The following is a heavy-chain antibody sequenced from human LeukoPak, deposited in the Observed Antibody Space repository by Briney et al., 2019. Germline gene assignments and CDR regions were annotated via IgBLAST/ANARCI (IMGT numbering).Heavy chain of an antibody. Sequence: PGGSLRLSCAASGFTFSSYEMNWVRQAPGKGLEWVSYISTSGRTIYYADSVKGRFTISRDNSKDTLYLQMNSLRAEDTAVYYCAKDEPGSYSPSDYWGQGTLVTVSS. V-gene: IGHV3-48*03. CDR2: ISTSGRTI. D-gene: IGHD3-10*01. J-gene: IGHJ4*02. CDR3: AKDEPGSYSPSDY. CDR1: GFTFSSYE.